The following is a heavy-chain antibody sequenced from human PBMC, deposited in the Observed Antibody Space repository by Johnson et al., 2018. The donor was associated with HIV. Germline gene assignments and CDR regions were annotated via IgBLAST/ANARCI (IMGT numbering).Heavy chain of an antibody. J-gene: IGHJ3*02. Sequence: VQLVESGGGLVQPGRSLRLSCAASGFTFDDYGMHWVRQAPGKGLEWVSGIDWNSGSIGYADSVKGRFTISRDNAKNSLYLQLNSLRAEDTALYYCAKDSSSGWMSEDAFDIWGQGTMVTVSS. CDR3: AKDSSSGWMSEDAFDI. CDR2: IDWNSGSI. D-gene: IGHD6-19*01. V-gene: IGHV3-9*01. CDR1: GFTFDDYG.